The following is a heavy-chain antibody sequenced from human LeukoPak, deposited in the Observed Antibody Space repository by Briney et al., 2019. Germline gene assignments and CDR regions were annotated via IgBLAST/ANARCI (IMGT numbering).Heavy chain of an antibody. CDR1: GSTFSTYA. Sequence: GGSLRLSCAASGSTFSTYAMSWVRQAPGKGLEWVSTLSSNGGTSHYADSVKGRFTISRDNAKNTLYLQMNSLRAEDTAIYYCANRGRMAVGSYYFDYWGQGTLVTVSS. CDR3: ANRGRMAVGSYYFDY. V-gene: IGHV3-23*01. CDR2: LSSNGGTS. J-gene: IGHJ4*02. D-gene: IGHD3-16*01.